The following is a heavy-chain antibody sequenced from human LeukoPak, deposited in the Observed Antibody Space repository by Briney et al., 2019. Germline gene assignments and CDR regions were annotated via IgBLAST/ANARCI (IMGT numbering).Heavy chain of an antibody. CDR1: VGTFSSYA. CDR2: IIPIFGTA. CDR3: ARGSIYDCSVPGSFEI. J-gene: IGHJ3*02. D-gene: IGHD3-22*01. Sequence: ASVKVSCKASVGTFSSYAISWVRQAPGQGLEWMGGIIPIFGTANYAQKFQGRVTITTDESTSTAYMELSSLRSEDTAVYYCARGSIYDCSVPGSFEIWGQGTMVTVSS. V-gene: IGHV1-69*05.